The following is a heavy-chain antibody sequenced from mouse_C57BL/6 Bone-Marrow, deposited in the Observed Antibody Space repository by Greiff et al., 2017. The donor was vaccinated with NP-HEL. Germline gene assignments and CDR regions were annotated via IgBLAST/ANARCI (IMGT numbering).Heavy chain of an antibody. D-gene: IGHD3-2*02. CDR1: GFTFSDYY. V-gene: IGHV5-12*01. CDR2: ISNGGGST. Sequence: EVKLMESGGGLVQPGGSLKLSCAASGFTFSDYYMYWVRQTPEKRLEWVAYISNGGGSTYYPDTVKGRFTISRDNAKNPLYLQMRRLQSADTAMYYCARQTQASFDVWGTGTTVTVSS. CDR3: ARQTQASFDV. J-gene: IGHJ1*03.